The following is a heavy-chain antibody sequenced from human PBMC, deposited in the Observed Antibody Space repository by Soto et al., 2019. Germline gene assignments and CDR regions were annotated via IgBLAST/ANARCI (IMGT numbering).Heavy chain of an antibody. Sequence: ASVKVSCKASGYTFTSYGIIWVRQAPGQGLEWMGWISTYNGNANYAQKLQGRVTMTTDTSTSTAYMELRSLRSEDTAVYYCAREVGNRVDYWGQGTLVTVSS. CDR1: GYTFTSYG. CDR2: ISTYNGNA. CDR3: AREVGNRVDY. J-gene: IGHJ4*02. D-gene: IGHD1-26*01. V-gene: IGHV1-18*01.